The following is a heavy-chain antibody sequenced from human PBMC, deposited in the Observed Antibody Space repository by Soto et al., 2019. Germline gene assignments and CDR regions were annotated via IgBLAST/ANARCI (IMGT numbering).Heavy chain of an antibody. Sequence: SVKVSCKASVCIFLSFAVQWVRQTRGQRLEWIGSVVVATGNTVYSPKFQDRATITGDMSTNIAYMYLGSLTSEDTAIYYCAATDFPSPGGGPWGQGTLVTVSS. CDR2: VVVATGNT. D-gene: IGHD3-3*01. CDR3: AATDFPSPGGGP. V-gene: IGHV1-58*01. CDR1: VCIFLSFA. J-gene: IGHJ5*02.